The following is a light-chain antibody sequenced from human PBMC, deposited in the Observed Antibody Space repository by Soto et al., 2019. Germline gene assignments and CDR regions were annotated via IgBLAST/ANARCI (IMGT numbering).Light chain of an antibody. J-gene: IGLJ1*01. CDR3: CSDAGTYYV. CDR2: DVS. V-gene: IGLV2-11*01. Sequence: QSALTQPRSVSGSPGQSVTISCTGTSSDVGGYNYVSWYQQHPGKAPKLMIYDVSKRPSGVPDRFSGSKSGNTASLTISGLQAEDEADYYCCSDAGTYYVFGTGTRSPS. CDR1: SSDVGGYNY.